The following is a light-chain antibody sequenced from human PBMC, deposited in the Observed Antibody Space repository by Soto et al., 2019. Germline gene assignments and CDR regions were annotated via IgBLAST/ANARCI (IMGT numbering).Light chain of an antibody. Sequence: AIRMTQSPSSLSASTGDRVTITCRASQGISSYLAWYQQKPGKAPKRLIYAASTLQSGVPSRFSGSGSGTDFTLTISCLQSEDFATYYCQQYYSYPPYPFGQGTKLEIK. J-gene: IGKJ2*01. CDR3: QQYYSYPPYP. CDR2: AAS. CDR1: QGISSY. V-gene: IGKV1-8*01.